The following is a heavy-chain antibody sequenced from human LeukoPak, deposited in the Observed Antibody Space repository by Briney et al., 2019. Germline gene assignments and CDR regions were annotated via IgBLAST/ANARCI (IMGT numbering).Heavy chain of an antibody. V-gene: IGHV3-23*01. CDR3: AKEGYSSSWNADFDY. D-gene: IGHD6-13*01. CDR2: ISGNGRTT. J-gene: IGHJ4*02. CDR1: GFTFSSYA. Sequence: GGSLRLSCAASGFTFSSYAMSWVRQAPGKGLGWVSAISGNGRTTYYAESVKGRFTISRDNSKNTLYLQMNSLRAEDTAVYYCAKEGYSSSWNADFDYWGQGTLVTVSS.